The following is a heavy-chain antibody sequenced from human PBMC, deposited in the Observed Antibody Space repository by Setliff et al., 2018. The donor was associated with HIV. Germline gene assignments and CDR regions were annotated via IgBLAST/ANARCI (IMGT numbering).Heavy chain of an antibody. CDR2: VYSSGST. CDR1: GGSIGIRSYF. V-gene: IGHV4-39*01. D-gene: IGHD6-19*01. Sequence: SETLSLTCTVSGGSIGIRSYFWGWIRQPPGKGLEWIGSVYSSGSTYYNPSLKSRVTMSVDTSKDQFSLRLSSMTVADTAVYYCASGQWLEHAFDIWGQGTVVTVSS. J-gene: IGHJ3*02. CDR3: ASGQWLEHAFDI.